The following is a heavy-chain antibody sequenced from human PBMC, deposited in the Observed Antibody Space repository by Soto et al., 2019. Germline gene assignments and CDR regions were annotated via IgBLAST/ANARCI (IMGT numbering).Heavy chain of an antibody. CDR1: GGSFGNSA. Sequence: QVLLVQSGAEVKKPGSSVKISCKASGGSFGNSAINWVRQTPGQRLEWLGGFIPVYRTLNYAQKFQGRVTITADESTGTAYMTLNSLASNDTAVYYCATGVIWIGYFTVDSWGQGTRVTVSS. D-gene: IGHD3-3*01. J-gene: IGHJ4*02. V-gene: IGHV1-69*01. CDR2: FIPVYRTL. CDR3: ATGVIWIGYFTVDS.